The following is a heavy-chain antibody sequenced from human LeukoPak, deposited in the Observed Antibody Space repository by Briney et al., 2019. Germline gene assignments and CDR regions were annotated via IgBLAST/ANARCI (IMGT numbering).Heavy chain of an antibody. J-gene: IGHJ4*02. CDR2: INPDTGGT. CDR1: GYTFTGYY. Sequence: ASVKVSCKASGYTFTGYYMHWVRQAPGQGLEWMGWINPDTGGTNYAQNFQDRVTMTSDASISTAYMDLSRLTSDDTAVYSCARSQYDVLTGSPDYWGQGTLVTVSS. D-gene: IGHD3-9*01. V-gene: IGHV1-2*02. CDR3: ARSQYDVLTGSPDY.